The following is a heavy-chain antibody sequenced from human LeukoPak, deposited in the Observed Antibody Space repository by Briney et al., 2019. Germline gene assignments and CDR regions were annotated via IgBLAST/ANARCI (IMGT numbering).Heavy chain of an antibody. V-gene: IGHV3-48*03. CDR2: IASSGTTI. Sequence: GGSLRLSCAVSGFPFSIYEMNWVRQAPGKGLEWVSNIASSGTTIYYADSVKGRFSISRDKAKSSLYLQMNSLRVEDTAVYYCALLAVASDFDYWGQGALVTVSS. D-gene: IGHD6-19*01. J-gene: IGHJ4*02. CDR1: GFPFSIYE. CDR3: ALLAVASDFDY.